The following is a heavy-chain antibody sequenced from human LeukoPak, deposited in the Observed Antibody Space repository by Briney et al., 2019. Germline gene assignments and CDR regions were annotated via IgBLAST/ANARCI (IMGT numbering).Heavy chain of an antibody. J-gene: IGHJ6*02. CDR2: IYYSGST. V-gene: IGHV4-31*03. CDR1: GGSISSGGYY. Sequence: TPSETLSLTCTVSGGSISSGGYYWSWIRQHPGKGLEWIGYIYYSGSTYYNPSLKSRVTISVDTSKNQFSLKLSSVTAADTAVYYCTRLEDYYYGMDVWGQGTTVTVSS. CDR3: TRLEDYYYGMDV.